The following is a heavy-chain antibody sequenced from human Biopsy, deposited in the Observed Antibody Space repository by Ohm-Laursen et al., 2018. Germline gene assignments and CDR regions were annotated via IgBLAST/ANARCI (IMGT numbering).Heavy chain of an antibody. V-gene: IGHV4-39*01. Sequence: GTLSLTCPVSGGSFSTINYYWGWIRQPPGKGLEWIGSIFYRGSTHYKPSLKSRVNISVDTSKNQFSLKLNSVTAADTAVYYCARDYDTSGYYYVSWGQGTLVTVSS. CDR1: GGSFSTINYY. J-gene: IGHJ5*02. CDR3: ARDYDTSGYYYVS. D-gene: IGHD3-22*01. CDR2: IFYRGST.